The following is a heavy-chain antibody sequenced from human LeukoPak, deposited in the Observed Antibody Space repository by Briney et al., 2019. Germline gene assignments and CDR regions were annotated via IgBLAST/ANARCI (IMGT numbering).Heavy chain of an antibody. CDR2: ISATP. Sequence: GGSLRLSCAASGFAFSTYAISGVRQAPGKGLEWVASISATPKYADSVKGRFTTSRDNSKNTLYMQMSSLRVDDTAVYYCAKASPSYTSSRDYWGQGTLVTVSS. CDR1: GFAFSTYA. CDR3: AKASPSYTSSRDY. V-gene: IGHV3-23*01. D-gene: IGHD6-13*01. J-gene: IGHJ4*02.